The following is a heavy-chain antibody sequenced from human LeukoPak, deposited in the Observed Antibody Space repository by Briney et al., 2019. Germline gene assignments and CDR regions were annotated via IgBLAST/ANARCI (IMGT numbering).Heavy chain of an antibody. Sequence: EASVKVSCKASGGTFSSYAISWVRQAPGQGLEWMGRIIPILGIANYAQKFQGRVTITADKSTSTAYMELSSLRSEDTAVYYCARQPVLARTVTTTGSDYWGQGTLVTVSS. CDR2: IIPILGIA. D-gene: IGHD4-17*01. CDR1: GGTFSSYA. J-gene: IGHJ4*02. CDR3: ARQPVLARTVTTTGSDY. V-gene: IGHV1-69*04.